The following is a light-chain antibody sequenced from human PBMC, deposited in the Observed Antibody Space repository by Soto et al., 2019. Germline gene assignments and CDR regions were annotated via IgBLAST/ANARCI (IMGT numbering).Light chain of an antibody. CDR3: QHYNSYSEA. J-gene: IGKJ1*01. CDR2: AAT. V-gene: IGKV1-39*01. CDR1: QNIYNY. Sequence: DIQMTQSPSSLSASVGDRVTVTCRTSQNIYNYLNWYQQRPGKAPKLLIYAATSVQSGVPSRFSGSGSGTDFTLTISSLQPEDFATYYCQHYNSYSEAFGQGTKVELK.